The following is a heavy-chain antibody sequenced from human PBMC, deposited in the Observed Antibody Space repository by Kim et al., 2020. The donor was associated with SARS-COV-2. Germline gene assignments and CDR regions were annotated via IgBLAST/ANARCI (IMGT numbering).Heavy chain of an antibody. D-gene: IGHD1-26*01. V-gene: IGHV4-34*01. J-gene: IGHJ4*02. CDR3: TRGKVLHGTVY. Sequence: SETLSLTCGVSGGSQSNYYWSWIRQPPGKGLEWIGEINDRGSTNYIPALKSRVTISLDTSKNQFSLKMRSVAVADTAVYYCTRGKVLHGTVYWAQGTLVTVS. CDR2: INDRGST. CDR1: GGSQSNYY.